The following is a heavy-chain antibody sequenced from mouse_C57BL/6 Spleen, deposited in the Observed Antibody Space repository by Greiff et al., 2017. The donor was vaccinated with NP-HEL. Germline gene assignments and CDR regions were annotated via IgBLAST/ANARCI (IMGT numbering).Heavy chain of an antibody. Sequence: QVQLQQPGAELVKPGASVKLSCKASGYTFTSYWMHWVKQRPGRGLEWIGRIDPNSGGTTYHEKFKSKATLTVDKPSSTAYMQLSSLTSEDSAVYYCARTEIITTVVATGGDFDVWGTGTTVTVSS. CDR3: ARTEIITTVVATGGDFDV. CDR1: GYTFTSYW. CDR2: IDPNSGGT. D-gene: IGHD1-1*01. V-gene: IGHV1-72*01. J-gene: IGHJ1*03.